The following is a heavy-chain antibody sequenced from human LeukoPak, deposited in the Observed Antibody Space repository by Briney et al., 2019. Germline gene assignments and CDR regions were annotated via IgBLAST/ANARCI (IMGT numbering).Heavy chain of an antibody. D-gene: IGHD1-26*01. J-gene: IGHJ5*02. CDR1: GFTVNSND. CDR2: ISSDSRT. CDR3: AKEEARWEWFDP. Sequence: GGSLRLSCAASGFTVNSNDMSWVRQAPGKGLEWVSVISSDSRTYYADSVKGRFTISRDNSKNTLDLQMNSLRVEDTAVYYCAKEEARWEWFDPWGQGTLVTVSS. V-gene: IGHV3-66*01.